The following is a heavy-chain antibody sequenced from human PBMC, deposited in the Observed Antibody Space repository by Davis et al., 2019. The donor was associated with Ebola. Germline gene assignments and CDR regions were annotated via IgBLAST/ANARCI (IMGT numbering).Heavy chain of an antibody. Sequence: GESLKISCESSEFTFSNYWIGWVRQMPGRGPEWMGIIYPADSDTRYSPSFQGQVTISVDKSINTAYLQWNSLKASDIAMYYCARYGDQYAFDIWGQGTMVTVSS. CDR2: IYPADSDT. V-gene: IGHV5-51*01. CDR3: ARYGDQYAFDI. CDR1: EFTFSNYW. D-gene: IGHD7-27*01. J-gene: IGHJ3*02.